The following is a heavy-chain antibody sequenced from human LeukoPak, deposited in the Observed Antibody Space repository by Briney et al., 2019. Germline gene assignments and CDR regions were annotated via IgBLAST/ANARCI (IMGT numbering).Heavy chain of an antibody. V-gene: IGHV3-48*04. J-gene: IGHJ4*02. D-gene: IGHD3-22*01. CDR3: ASCFSGCYYDSTGDY. Sequence: GGSLRLSCAASGFTFSSYSMNWVRQAPGKGLEWVSYISSSSSTIYYADSAKGRFTISRDNAKNSLYLQMNSLRAEDTAVYYCASCFSGCYYDSTGDYWGQGTLVTVSS. CDR1: GFTFSSYS. CDR2: ISSSSSTI.